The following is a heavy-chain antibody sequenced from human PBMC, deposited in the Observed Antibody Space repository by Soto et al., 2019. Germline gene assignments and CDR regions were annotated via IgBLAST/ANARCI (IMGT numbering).Heavy chain of an antibody. CDR3: ASESVGVPGAVGGSTDY. Sequence: PGGSLRLSCAASGFTFSTYEMNWVRQAPGKGLEWVSYISSTGTTIFYSDSVKGRFTISRDNAKNSLYLQMNSLRAEDTALYYCASESVGVPGAVGGSTDYWGHGTLVTVSS. V-gene: IGHV3-48*03. J-gene: IGHJ4*01. D-gene: IGHD2-2*01. CDR1: GFTFSTYE. CDR2: ISSTGTTI.